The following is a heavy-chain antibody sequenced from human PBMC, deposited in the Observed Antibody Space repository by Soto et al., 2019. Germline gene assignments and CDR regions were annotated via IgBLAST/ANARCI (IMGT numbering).Heavy chain of an antibody. CDR3: ATSLTTVTTMDV. V-gene: IGHV1-18*04. J-gene: IGHJ6*02. Sequence: GXSVKVSCKASGYTLTSYGISWVRQAPGQGLEWMGWISAYNGNTNYAQKLQGRVTMTTDTSTSTAYMELRSLRSDDTAVYYCATSLTTVTTMDVWGQGTTVTASS. D-gene: IGHD4-4*01. CDR2: ISAYNGNT. CDR1: GYTLTSYG.